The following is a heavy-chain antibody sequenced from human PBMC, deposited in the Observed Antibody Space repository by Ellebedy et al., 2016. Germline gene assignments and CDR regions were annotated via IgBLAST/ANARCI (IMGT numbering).Heavy chain of an antibody. V-gene: IGHV1-18*01. Sequence: ASVKVSCKASGYPFINYAFTWVRQAPGQGLEWMGWISAYNGDTTYAQEFQDRLTLSTETSTSTVYMELTSLTSDDTAMYFCARYNGYSFGHPIDYWGQGTLVTVS. J-gene: IGHJ4*02. CDR1: GYPFINYA. D-gene: IGHD5-12*01. CDR2: ISAYNGDT. CDR3: ARYNGYSFGHPIDY.